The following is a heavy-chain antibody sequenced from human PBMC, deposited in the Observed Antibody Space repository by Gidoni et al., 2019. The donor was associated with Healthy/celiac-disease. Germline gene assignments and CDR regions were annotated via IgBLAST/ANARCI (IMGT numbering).Heavy chain of an antibody. J-gene: IGHJ4*02. CDR3: AREESTGYSYGHYYFDY. CDR2: ISAAHGNT. D-gene: IGHD5-18*01. V-gene: IGHV1-18*01. Sequence: VQLVQSGAEVKKPGASLSVSCKASGYTFTSYGISWVRQAPGQGLEWMGWISAAHGNTNNAQKLQGRVTMTTDTATSTAYMELRSLRSDDADVYYCAREESTGYSYGHYYFDYWGQGTLVTVSS. CDR1: GYTFTSYG.